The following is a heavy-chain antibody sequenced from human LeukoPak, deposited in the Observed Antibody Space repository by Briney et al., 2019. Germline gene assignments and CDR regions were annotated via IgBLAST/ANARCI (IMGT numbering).Heavy chain of an antibody. CDR2: ISYDGSNK. Sequence: AGGSLRLSCAASGFTFSSYGMHWVRQAPGKGLEWVAVISYDGSNKYYADSVKGRFTISRDNSKNTLYLQMNSLRAEDTAVYYCAKSVVEVTIFGVTNWFDPWGQGTLVTVSS. CDR3: AKSVVEVTIFGVTNWFDP. D-gene: IGHD3-3*01. CDR1: GFTFSSYG. V-gene: IGHV3-30*18. J-gene: IGHJ5*02.